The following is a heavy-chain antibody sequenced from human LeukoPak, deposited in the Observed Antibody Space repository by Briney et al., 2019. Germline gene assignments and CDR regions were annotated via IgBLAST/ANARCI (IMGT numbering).Heavy chain of an antibody. J-gene: IGHJ5*02. CDR2: IYSGGST. V-gene: IGHV3-53*01. CDR1: GFTVSSNY. Sequence: GGSLRLSCAASGFTVSSNYTSWVRQAPGKGLEWVSVIYSGGSTYYADSVKGRFTISRDNSKNTLWLQMSSLRAEDTAVYYCAKSRYASSCFDPWGQGTLVTVSS. D-gene: IGHD3-16*01. CDR3: AKSRYASSCFDP.